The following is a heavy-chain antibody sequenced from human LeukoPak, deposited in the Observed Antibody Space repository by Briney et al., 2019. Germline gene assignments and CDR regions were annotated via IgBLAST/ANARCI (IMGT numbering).Heavy chain of an antibody. Sequence: GRSLRLSCAASGLTFSSYGMHWVRQAPGKGLEWVAVISYDGSNKYSADSVKGRFTISRDNSKNTLYLQMNSLRAEDTAVYYCAKDRRSSGWVFDYWGQGTLVTVSS. J-gene: IGHJ4*02. CDR1: GLTFSSYG. CDR3: AKDRRSSGWVFDY. V-gene: IGHV3-30*18. D-gene: IGHD6-19*01. CDR2: ISYDGSNK.